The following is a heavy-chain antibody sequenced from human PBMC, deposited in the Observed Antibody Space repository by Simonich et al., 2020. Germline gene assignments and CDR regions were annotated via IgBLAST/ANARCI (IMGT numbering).Heavy chain of an antibody. CDR1: GYSISSGYY. CDR3: ARVGYSNYYYYGMDV. CDR2: IYHRGTT. J-gene: IGHJ6*02. V-gene: IGHV4-38-2*01. Sequence: QVQLQESGPGLVKPSETLSLTCAVSGYSISSGYYWGWIRQPPGKGLEWIGSIYHRGTTYYNPSLKSRVTISVDTSKNQFSRKLSSVTAADTAVYYGARVGYSNYYYYGMDVWGQGTTVTVSS. D-gene: IGHD6-13*01.